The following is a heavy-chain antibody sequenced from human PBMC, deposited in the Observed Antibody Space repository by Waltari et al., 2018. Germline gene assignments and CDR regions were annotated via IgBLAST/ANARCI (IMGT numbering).Heavy chain of an antibody. Sequence: EVQLVESGGGLVKPGGSLRLSCAASGFTFSSYSMNWVRQAPGKGLEWVSSISSSSSYIYYADSVKGRFTISRDDSKNTLYLQMNSLKTEDTAVYYCTTDKASTGDRPAFDIWGQGTMVTVSS. CDR1: GFTFSSYS. D-gene: IGHD7-27*01. CDR3: TTDKASTGDRPAFDI. CDR2: ISSSSSYI. V-gene: IGHV3-21*03. J-gene: IGHJ3*02.